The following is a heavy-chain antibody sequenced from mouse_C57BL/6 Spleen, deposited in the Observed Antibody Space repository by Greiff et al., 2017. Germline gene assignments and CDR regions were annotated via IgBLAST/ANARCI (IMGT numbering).Heavy chain of an antibody. J-gene: IGHJ2*01. V-gene: IGHV3-6*01. CDR3: ARERDY. CDR1: GYSITSGYY. Sequence: EVKLMESGPGLVKPSQSLSLTCSVTGYSITSGYYWNWIRQFPGNKLEWMGYISYDGSNNYNPLLKNRNSITRYTSTNQFFLKLNSVTTEDTATYYCARERDYWGQGTTLTVSS. CDR2: ISYDGSN.